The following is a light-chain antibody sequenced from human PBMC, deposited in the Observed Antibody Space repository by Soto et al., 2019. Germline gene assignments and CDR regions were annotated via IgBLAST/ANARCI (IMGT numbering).Light chain of an antibody. CDR3: CSHAG. J-gene: IGLJ1*01. Sequence: QSALTQPRSVSGSPGQSVTISCTGTSSDVGGYNYVSWYQQHPGKAPKLMIYDVSKRPSGVPDRFSGSKSGNTASLTISGLQAEDEADYYCCSHAGFGTGTKLTVL. V-gene: IGLV2-11*01. CDR2: DVS. CDR1: SSDVGGYNY.